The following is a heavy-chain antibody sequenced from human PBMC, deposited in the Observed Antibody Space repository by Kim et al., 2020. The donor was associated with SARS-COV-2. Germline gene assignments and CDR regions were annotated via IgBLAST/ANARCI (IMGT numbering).Heavy chain of an antibody. D-gene: IGHD3-3*01. V-gene: IGHV4-30-4*08. J-gene: IGHJ3*02. CDR2: IYNTGTT. CDR3: ARVFAKSPRYEFGFD. CDR1: GGSMSTINNY. Sequence: SETLSLTCIVSGGSMSTINNYWAWIRQIPGKGLEWIGYIYNTGTTFYNPSLKSRLTMSVDTSKSQLSLQLRSVTAADAAIYYCARVFAKSPRYEFGFD.